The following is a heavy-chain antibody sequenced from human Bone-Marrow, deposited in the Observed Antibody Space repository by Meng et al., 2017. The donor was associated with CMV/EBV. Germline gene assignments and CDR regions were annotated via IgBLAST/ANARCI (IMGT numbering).Heavy chain of an antibody. J-gene: IGHJ6*02. D-gene: IGHD4-23*01. CDR1: GFTFSSYS. Sequence: GGSLRLSCAASGFTFSSYSMNWIRQAPGKGLEWVSYISSSGSTIYYADSVKGRFTISRDNAKNSLYLQMNSLRAEDTAVYYCGGNSAGMDVWGQGTTVTVSS. CDR2: ISSSGSTI. V-gene: IGHV3-48*04. CDR3: GGNSAGMDV.